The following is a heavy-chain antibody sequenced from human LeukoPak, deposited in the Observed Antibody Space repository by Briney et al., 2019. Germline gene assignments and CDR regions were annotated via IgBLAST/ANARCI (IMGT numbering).Heavy chain of an antibody. Sequence: GGSLRLSCAASGFTFRSYAMNWVRQAPGKGLEWVSSISGSGGSTYYADSVKGRFTISRDNAKNSVYLQMNSLRAEDTAVYYCARVRGIYSYGHPYYFDYWGQGTLVTVSS. CDR1: GFTFRSYA. V-gene: IGHV3-23*01. CDR2: ISGSGGST. CDR3: ARVRGIYSYGHPYYFDY. D-gene: IGHD5-18*01. J-gene: IGHJ4*02.